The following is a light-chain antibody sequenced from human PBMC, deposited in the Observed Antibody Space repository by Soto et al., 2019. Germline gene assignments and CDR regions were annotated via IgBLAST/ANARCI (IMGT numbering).Light chain of an antibody. CDR1: GSDIGGYNQ. V-gene: IGLV2-14*01. Sequence: QSALTQPASVSGSPGQSITISCTGSGSDIGGYNQVSWYQHHPGKAPRLIIYEVIHRPSGVSHRFSASKSGNTASLTISGLQAEDEADYYCSSYTSTSNLLFGGGTQLTVL. CDR3: SSYTSTSNLL. J-gene: IGLJ2*01. CDR2: EVI.